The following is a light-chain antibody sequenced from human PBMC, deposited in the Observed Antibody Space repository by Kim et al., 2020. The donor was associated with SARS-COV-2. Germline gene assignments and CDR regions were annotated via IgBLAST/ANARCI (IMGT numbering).Light chain of an antibody. Sequence: ASVGDRVTITCRASQGISSALAWYQQKPGKAPKLLIYDASSLESGVPSRFSGSGSGTDFTLTISSLQSEDFATYYCQQFNSYPITFGQGTRLEIK. CDR2: DAS. J-gene: IGKJ5*01. CDR1: QGISSA. CDR3: QQFNSYPIT. V-gene: IGKV1-13*02.